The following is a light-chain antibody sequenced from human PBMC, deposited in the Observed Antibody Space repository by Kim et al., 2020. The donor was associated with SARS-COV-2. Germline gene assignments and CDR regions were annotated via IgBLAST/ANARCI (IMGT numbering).Light chain of an antibody. J-gene: IGLJ1*01. CDR2: DVF. Sequence: SELTQPASVSGSPGQSITISCTGTSSDVGGYNYVSWYQQSSGKAPKLMIYDVFKRPSGVPNRFSGSKSGNTASLTISGLQAEDEADYYCTSYRNSGYVFGTGTKVTVL. CDR1: SSDVGGYNY. V-gene: IGLV2-14*03. CDR3: TSYRNSGYV.